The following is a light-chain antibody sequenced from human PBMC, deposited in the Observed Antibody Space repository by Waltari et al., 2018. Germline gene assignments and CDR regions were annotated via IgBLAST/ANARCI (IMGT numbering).Light chain of an antibody. CDR2: AAS. V-gene: IGKV3-15*01. Sequence: EIVMTQSPATLSVSPGERVTLSCWSSQSVSYNLAWYQQKPGQAPRLLISAASTRATGIPARGSGSGSGSAFSLIISSLQSEDFAVYYCQQYNDRPRTFGQGTKVEIK. CDR3: QQYNDRPRT. CDR1: QSVSYN. J-gene: IGKJ1*01.